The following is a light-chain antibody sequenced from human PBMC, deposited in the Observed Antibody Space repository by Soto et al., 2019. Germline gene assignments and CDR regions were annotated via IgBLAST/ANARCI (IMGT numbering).Light chain of an antibody. Sequence: QSVLTQSPSVSGAPRQSVNISCSGTNSNVGSNAVHWYQQLPGKAPKLLMYYNDMLPSGVFDRFSGSKSGTSASLAISGLQSEDEGDYYCATWDDRLTAWVFGGGTKVTVL. CDR2: YND. CDR3: ATWDDRLTAWV. CDR1: NSNVGSNA. V-gene: IGLV1-36*01. J-gene: IGLJ3*02.